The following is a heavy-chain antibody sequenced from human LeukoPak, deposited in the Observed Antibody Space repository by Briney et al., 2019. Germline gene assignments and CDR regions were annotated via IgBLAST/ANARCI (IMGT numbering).Heavy chain of an antibody. D-gene: IGHD3-3*01. V-gene: IGHV3-7*01. CDR2: IKQDGSQK. CDR1: GFTFSSYW. CDR3: ARDFSRDTADY. J-gene: IGHJ4*02. Sequence: GGSLRLSCAASGFTFSSYWMNWVRQAPGKGLEWVANIKQDGSQKYYVDSVKGRFTISRDNAKNSLYLQMNSLRAEDTAVYYCARDFSRDTADYWGQGTLVTVSS.